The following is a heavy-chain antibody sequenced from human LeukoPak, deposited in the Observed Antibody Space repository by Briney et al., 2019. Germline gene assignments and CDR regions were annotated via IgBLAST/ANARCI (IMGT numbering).Heavy chain of an antibody. V-gene: IGHV3-48*03. CDR3: AQRFAY. Sequence: GGSLRLSCAASGFTLSNFDMNWVRQAPGKGLEWVSYISSGGSAIYYTDSVKGRFTISRDNAKNSLYLQMSSLRAEDTAVYYCAQRFAYWGQGTLVTVSS. CDR2: ISSGGSAI. CDR1: GFTLSNFD. D-gene: IGHD3-3*01. J-gene: IGHJ4*02.